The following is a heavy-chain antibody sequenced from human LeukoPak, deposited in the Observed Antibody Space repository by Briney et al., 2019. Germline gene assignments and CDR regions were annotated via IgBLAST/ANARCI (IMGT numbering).Heavy chain of an antibody. CDR3: EALGIAAAGEVDY. CDR1: GGTFSSYA. Sequence: SVKVSCKASGGTFSSYAISWVRQAPGQGLEWMGGIIPIFGTANYARKFQGRVTITADESTSTAYMELSSLRSEDTAVYYCEALGIAAAGEVDYWGQGTLVTVSS. CDR2: IIPIFGTA. V-gene: IGHV1-69*01. J-gene: IGHJ4*02. D-gene: IGHD6-13*01.